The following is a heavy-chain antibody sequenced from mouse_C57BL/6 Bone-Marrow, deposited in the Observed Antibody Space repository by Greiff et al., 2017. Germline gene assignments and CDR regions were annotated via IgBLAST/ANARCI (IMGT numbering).Heavy chain of an antibody. V-gene: IGHV1-47*01. CDR1: GYTFTTYP. Sequence: QVQLQQSGAELVKPGASVKMSCKASGYTFTTYPIEWMKQNHGKSLEWIGNFHPYNDDTKYNQKFKDKATLTVDKSSSTAYMQLSSLTSEDSAVYYCARRGAVVAHFDVWGTGTTVTVSS. J-gene: IGHJ1*03. CDR2: FHPYNDDT. CDR3: ARRGAVVAHFDV. D-gene: IGHD1-1*01.